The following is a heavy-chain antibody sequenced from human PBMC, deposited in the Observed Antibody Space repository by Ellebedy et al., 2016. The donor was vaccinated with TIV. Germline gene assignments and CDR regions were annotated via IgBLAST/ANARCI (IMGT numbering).Heavy chain of an antibody. CDR3: VTGPNQDFFDY. V-gene: IGHV4-59*01. J-gene: IGHJ4*02. CDR1: YDSISSYY. CDR2: IYYSGST. D-gene: IGHD1-14*01. Sequence: MPSETLSLTCTVSYDSISSYYWSWIRQPPGKGLEWIGYIYYSGSTNYNPSLKSRVTISLDTSKNQLSLKLSSVTAADTAVYYCVTGPNQDFFDYWGQGTLVTVSS.